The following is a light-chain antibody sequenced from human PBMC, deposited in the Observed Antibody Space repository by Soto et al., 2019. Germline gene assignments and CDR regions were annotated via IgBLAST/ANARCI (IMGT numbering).Light chain of an antibody. CDR1: QSVSGSY. CDR2: GAS. J-gene: IGKJ1*01. V-gene: IGKV3-20*01. Sequence: ENVLTQSPGTLSLSPGERATLSCRANQSVSGSYLGWYQQRPGQAPRLLIYGASSRATGIPDRFSGSGSGSDFTLTISRLQSEDFAVYYCHQRQSWPRTFGQGTKVDIK. CDR3: HQRQSWPRT.